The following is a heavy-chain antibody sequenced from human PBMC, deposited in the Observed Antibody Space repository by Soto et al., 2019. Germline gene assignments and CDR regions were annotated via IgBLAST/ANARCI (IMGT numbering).Heavy chain of an antibody. Sequence: SETLSLTCAVYGGSFSGYYWSWIRQPPGKGLEWIGEINHTGSTNYNPSLKSPVTISVDTSKNQFSLKLSSLTAADTAVYYCARDYNDFWSGHFDYWGQGALVTVSS. CDR2: INHTGST. D-gene: IGHD3-3*01. CDR3: ARDYNDFWSGHFDY. J-gene: IGHJ4*02. CDR1: GGSFSGYY. V-gene: IGHV4-34*01.